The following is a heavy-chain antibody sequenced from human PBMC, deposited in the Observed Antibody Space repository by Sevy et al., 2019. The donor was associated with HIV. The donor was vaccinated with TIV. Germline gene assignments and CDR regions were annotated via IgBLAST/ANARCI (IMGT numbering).Heavy chain of an antibody. CDR2: IKSKTDGGTI. CDR3: TLDGIWNVGNNYYYGMDV. Sequence: GGSLRLPCAASGFTFSHAWMSWVRQAPGKGLEWVGRIKSKTDGGTIDYVAPVKGRFTIARDDSKNTLYLQLNSLKSEDTAVYYCTLDGIWNVGNNYYYGMDVWGQGTTVTVSS. CDR1: GFTFSHAW. D-gene: IGHD1-1*01. J-gene: IGHJ6*02. V-gene: IGHV3-15*01.